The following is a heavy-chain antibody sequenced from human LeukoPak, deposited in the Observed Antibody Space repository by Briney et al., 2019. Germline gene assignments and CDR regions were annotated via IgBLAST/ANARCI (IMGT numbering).Heavy chain of an antibody. CDR2: TFYRSKGYN. CDR1: GDSVSSNSAA. CDR3: ARSGGTAIGNYERATFDY. J-gene: IGHJ4*02. Sequence: SQTLSLTCDISGDSVSSNSAAWNWIRQSPSRGLEWLGWTFYRSKGYNEYEVSLKSRLTINADTSKNHFSLQLNSVPPEDTAVYYCARSGGTAIGNYERATFDYWGQGTLVTVSS. D-gene: IGHD1-7*01. V-gene: IGHV6-1*01.